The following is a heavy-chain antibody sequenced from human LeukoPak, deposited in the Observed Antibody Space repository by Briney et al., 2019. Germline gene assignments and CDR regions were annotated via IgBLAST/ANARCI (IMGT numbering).Heavy chain of an antibody. Sequence: SETLSLTCTVSGGSISSSSYYWGWIRQPPGKGLEWIGSIYYSGSTYYNPSLKSRVTISVDTSKNQFSLKLSSVTAADTAVYYCAREPVADWSDYWGQGTLVTVSS. V-gene: IGHV4-39*07. CDR1: GGSISSSSYY. D-gene: IGHD3/OR15-3a*01. CDR3: AREPVADWSDY. J-gene: IGHJ4*02. CDR2: IYYSGST.